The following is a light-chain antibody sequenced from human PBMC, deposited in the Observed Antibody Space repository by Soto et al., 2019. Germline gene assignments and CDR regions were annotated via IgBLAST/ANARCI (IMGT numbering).Light chain of an antibody. CDR2: EAT. V-gene: IGKV1-12*01. Sequence: EIQMTQSPSSVSASVGDTVTITCRASQGLKFLAWYQQKPGKAXRLXIYEATNLQSGVPPRFSGSGSGTDLTITISSLQPEDGETYVGQQANSFPITFGQGTRLEIK. CDR1: QGLKF. J-gene: IGKJ5*01. CDR3: QQANSFPIT.